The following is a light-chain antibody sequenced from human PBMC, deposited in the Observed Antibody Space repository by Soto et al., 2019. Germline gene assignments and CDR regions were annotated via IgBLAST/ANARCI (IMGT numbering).Light chain of an antibody. CDR3: QQYNRYRWT. Sequence: DIQMTQSPSTLSASVGDRVTITCRASQSISSWLAWYQQKPGKAPKLLIYKASSLESGVPSRFRGSGSGPEVTLTSSSLQPDDFATYYCQQYNRYRWTFGQGTKVEVK. J-gene: IGKJ1*01. V-gene: IGKV1-5*03. CDR2: KAS. CDR1: QSISSW.